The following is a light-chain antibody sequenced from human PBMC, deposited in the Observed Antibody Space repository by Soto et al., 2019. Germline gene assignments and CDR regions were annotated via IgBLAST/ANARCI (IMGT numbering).Light chain of an antibody. J-gene: IGKJ3*01. CDR3: QQYGSSPRVT. Sequence: EIVLTQSPATLSLSPGERATLSCGASQSVSRSYLAWYQQKPGLAPRLLIYDASSRATGIPDRFSGSGSGTDFTLTISRLEPEDFAVYYCQQYGSSPRVTFGPGTKVDIK. CDR1: QSVSRSY. V-gene: IGKV3D-20*01. CDR2: DAS.